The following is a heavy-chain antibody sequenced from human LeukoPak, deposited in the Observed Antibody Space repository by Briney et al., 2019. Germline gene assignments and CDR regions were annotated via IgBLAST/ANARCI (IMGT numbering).Heavy chain of an antibody. D-gene: IGHD3-16*01. CDR1: GDSISNNY. Sequence: SETLSLTCTVSGDSISNNYWSCIRQPPGKGLEWLGYISHSGSTNYNPSLKSRVTISVDTSKNQFSLKLSSVTAADTAVYYCARVARGDYVWGSYSFDYWGQGTLVTVSS. CDR2: ISHSGST. V-gene: IGHV4-59*01. J-gene: IGHJ4*02. CDR3: ARVARGDYVWGSYSFDY.